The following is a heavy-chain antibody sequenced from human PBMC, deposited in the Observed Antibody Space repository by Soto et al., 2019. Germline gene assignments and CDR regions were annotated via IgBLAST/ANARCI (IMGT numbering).Heavy chain of an antibody. J-gene: IGHJ6*02. Sequence: QVQLQQRGAGLLRPSETLSLTCAFYGGSFDDFYWSWVRQSPGKGLEWVGKISHDGGTNYSPSLASRVSISVDTSKNQFSLHLRSVTAADTGLYYCARGQLVWYGDLTPYHRDMDVWGQGTTVTVSS. CDR1: GGSFDDFY. CDR3: ARGQLVWYGDLTPYHRDMDV. CDR2: ISHDGGT. D-gene: IGHD3-10*01. V-gene: IGHV4-34*02.